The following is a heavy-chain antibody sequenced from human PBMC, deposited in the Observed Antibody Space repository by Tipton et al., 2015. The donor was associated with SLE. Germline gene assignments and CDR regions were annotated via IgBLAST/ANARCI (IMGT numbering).Heavy chain of an antibody. V-gene: IGHV4-39*01. J-gene: IGHJ5*02. CDR3: ARSIAVAGRPDWFDP. Sequence: TLSLTCTVSGGSISSSSYYSGWVRQPPGKGLEWIGSIYYSGSTYYNPSLKSRVTISVDTSKNQFSLKLSSVTAADTAVYYCARSIAVAGRPDWFDPWGQGTLVTVSS. CDR1: GGSISSSSYY. CDR2: IYYSGST. D-gene: IGHD6-19*01.